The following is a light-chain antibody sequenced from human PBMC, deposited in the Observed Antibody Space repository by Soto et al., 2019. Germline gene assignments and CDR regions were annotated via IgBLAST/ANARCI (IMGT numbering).Light chain of an antibody. CDR1: QSVSSSS. J-gene: IGKJ3*01. V-gene: IGKV3-20*01. CDR3: QQDGTSPQFT. CDR2: GAS. Sequence: EIVLTQSPGTLSLSPGERATLSCRASQSVSSSSLAWYQQKPGQSPRLLIYGASNRATGIPDRFSGSGSGTDFTLTISRLETADFAVYYCQQDGTSPQFTFGPGTKVDIK.